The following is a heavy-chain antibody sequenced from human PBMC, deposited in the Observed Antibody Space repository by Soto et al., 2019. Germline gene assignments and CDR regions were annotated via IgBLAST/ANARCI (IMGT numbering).Heavy chain of an antibody. CDR3: AGVVGCSGTRCELGGAYYYYGMDV. D-gene: IGHD2-2*01. Sequence: ASVKVSCKTSGYTFTNFGITWVRQAPGQGLEWMGWISAYNGNTNYAQNLQGRVTMTTDTPTSTAYMALRSLRSDDTAVYYCAGVVGCSGTRCELGGAYYYYGMDVWGQGTTVTVSS. V-gene: IGHV1-18*01. CDR2: ISAYNGNT. J-gene: IGHJ6*02. CDR1: GYTFTNFG.